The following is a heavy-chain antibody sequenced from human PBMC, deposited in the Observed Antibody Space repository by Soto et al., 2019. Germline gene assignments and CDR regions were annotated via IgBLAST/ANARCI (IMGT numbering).Heavy chain of an antibody. V-gene: IGHV3-48*02. CDR2: ISSSSSTI. CDR3: ARDRGVGSSWTFDYYYYGMDV. D-gene: IGHD6-13*01. J-gene: IGHJ6*02. Sequence: LRLSCAASGFTFSSYSMNWVRQAPGKGLEWVSYISSSSSTIYYADSVKGRFTISRDNAKNSLYLQMNSLRDEDTAVYYCARDRGVGSSWTFDYYYYGMDVWGQGTTVTVSS. CDR1: GFTFSSYS.